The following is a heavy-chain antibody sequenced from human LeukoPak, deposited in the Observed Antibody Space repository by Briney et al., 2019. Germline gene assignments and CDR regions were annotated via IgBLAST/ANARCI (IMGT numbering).Heavy chain of an antibody. CDR2: ITNDGSST. V-gene: IGHV3-74*01. CDR1: GLTFSSHW. J-gene: IGHJ4*02. Sequence: GGSLRLSCAASGLTFSSHWMHWVRQAPGKGLVWVSRITNDGSSTTYADSVKGRFTISRDNAKNMLYLQVNSLRAEDTAIYFCAKDADFEYSTSPDHWGQGTLVTVSS. CDR3: AKDADFEYSTSPDH. D-gene: IGHD2/OR15-2a*01.